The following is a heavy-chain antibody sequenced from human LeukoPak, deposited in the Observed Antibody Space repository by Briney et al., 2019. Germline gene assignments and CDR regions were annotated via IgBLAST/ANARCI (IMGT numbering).Heavy chain of an antibody. Sequence: GESLKISCEGSGYSFNTYWIGWVRQMPGKGLEWMGIIYPGDSDTRYSPSFQGQVTISADKSISTAYLQWSSLKTSDTAMYYCARRYHEYSGYSRQFDYWGQGTLVTVSS. J-gene: IGHJ4*02. D-gene: IGHD3-22*01. CDR2: IYPGDSDT. CDR3: ARRYHEYSGYSRQFDY. CDR1: GYSFNTYW. V-gene: IGHV5-51*01.